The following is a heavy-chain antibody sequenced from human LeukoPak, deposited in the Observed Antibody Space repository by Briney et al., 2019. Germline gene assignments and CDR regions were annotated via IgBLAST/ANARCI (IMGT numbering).Heavy chain of an antibody. V-gene: IGHV3-30-3*01. D-gene: IGHD2-2*02. CDR3: ARDFYVVVVPAAISRLYYYYYGMDV. J-gene: IGHJ6*02. CDR2: ISYDGSNK. Sequence: GTSLRLSCAASGFTFSSYAMHWVRQAPGKGLEWVAVISYDGSNKYYADSVKGRFTISRDNSKNTLYLQMNSLRAEDTAVYYCARDFYVVVVPAAISRLYYYYYGMDVWGQGTTVTVSS. CDR1: GFTFSSYA.